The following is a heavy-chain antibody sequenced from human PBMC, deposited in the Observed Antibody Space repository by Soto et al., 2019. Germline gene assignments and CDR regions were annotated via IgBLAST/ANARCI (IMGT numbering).Heavy chain of an antibody. D-gene: IGHD6-25*01. CDR1: GGAISGYY. V-gene: IGHV4-4*07. CDR3: ARGQRFSDSFDP. J-gene: IGHJ5*02. Sequence: PSETMSLACTVSGGAISGYYWTWIRHSAGKGLEGIGRVYRSGGTKFNPSHQSRVTMSLDTSKNQFSLRLTSVTAADTAVYYYARGQRFSDSFDPGRQGTLVTVSS. CDR2: VYRSGGT.